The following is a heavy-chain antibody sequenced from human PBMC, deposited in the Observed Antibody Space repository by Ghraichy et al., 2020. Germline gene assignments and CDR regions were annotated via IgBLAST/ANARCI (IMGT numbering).Heavy chain of an antibody. J-gene: IGHJ4*02. CDR1: AFTFSSYW. CDR2: IKQDGSEK. Sequence: LSLTCAASAFTFSSYWMSWVRQAPGKGLEWVASIKQDGSEKYYVDFVKGRFTISRDNAKSSLYLQMNSLRAEDTAVYYCATSRTLDHWGQGTLVTVSS. V-gene: IGHV3-7*01. CDR3: ATSRTLDH. D-gene: IGHD1-14*01.